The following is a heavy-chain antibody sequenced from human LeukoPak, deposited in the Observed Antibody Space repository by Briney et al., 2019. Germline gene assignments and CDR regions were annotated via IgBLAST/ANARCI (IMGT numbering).Heavy chain of an antibody. J-gene: IGHJ4*02. CDR2: ISWNSGSI. V-gene: IGHV3-9*01. CDR3: AREGAIVVGHFDY. Sequence: PGGSLRLSCAASGFTFDDYAMHWVRQAPGKGLEWVSGISWNSGSIGYADSVKGRFTISRDNPKNSLYLQMNSLRAEDTAVYYCAREGAIVVGHFDYWGQGTLVTVSS. CDR1: GFTFDDYA. D-gene: IGHD3-22*01.